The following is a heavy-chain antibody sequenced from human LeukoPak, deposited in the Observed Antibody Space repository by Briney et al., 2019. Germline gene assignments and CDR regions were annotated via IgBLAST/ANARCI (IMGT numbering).Heavy chain of an antibody. V-gene: IGHV4-61*02. CDR3: ARVNIAVSGDASDI. Sequence: SQTLSLTCTVSGDSVSSGSYYWSWIRQPAGKGLEWIGRIYTSGSTNYNPSLKSRVTISVDMSKNQISLKLSSVTAADTAVYYCARVNIAVSGDASDIWGRGTMVTVSS. J-gene: IGHJ3*02. CDR1: GDSVSSGSYY. D-gene: IGHD6-19*01. CDR2: IYTSGST.